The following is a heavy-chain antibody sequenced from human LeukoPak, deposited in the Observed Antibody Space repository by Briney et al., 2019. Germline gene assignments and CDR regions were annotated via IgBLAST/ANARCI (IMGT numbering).Heavy chain of an antibody. J-gene: IGHJ4*02. CDR3: ARASHLPYYDFWSGYFSFDY. CDR1: GGSVSSGSYY. D-gene: IGHD3-3*01. V-gene: IGHV4-61*01. CDR2: IYYSGST. Sequence: TSETLSLTCTVSGGSVSSGSYYWSWIRQPPGKGLEWIGYIYYSGSTNYNPSLKSRVTISVDTSKNQFSLKLSSVTAADTAVYYCARASHLPYYDFWSGYFSFDYWGQGTLVTVSS.